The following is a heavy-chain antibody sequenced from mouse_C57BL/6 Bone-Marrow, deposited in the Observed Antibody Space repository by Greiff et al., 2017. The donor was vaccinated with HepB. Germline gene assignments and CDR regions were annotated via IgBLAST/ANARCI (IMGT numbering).Heavy chain of an antibody. D-gene: IGHD1-1*01. CDR3: ARDQGYYGSSSLYWYFDV. J-gene: IGHJ1*03. V-gene: IGHV5-4*01. CDR2: ISDGGSYT. CDR1: GFTFSSYA. Sequence: EVKLQESGGGLVKPGGSLKLSCAASGFTFSSYAMSWVRQTPEKRLEWVATISDGGSYTYYPDNVKGRFTISRDNAKNNLYLQMSHLKSEDTAMYYCARDQGYYGSSSLYWYFDVWGTGTTVTVSS.